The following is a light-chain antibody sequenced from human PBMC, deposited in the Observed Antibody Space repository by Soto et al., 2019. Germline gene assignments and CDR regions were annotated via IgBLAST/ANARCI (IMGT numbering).Light chain of an antibody. CDR2: KAS. J-gene: IGKJ1*01. CDR3: QHYNSYSEA. Sequence: DIQRTQSPSTLSASVGYRVTITCRASQTISSWLAWYQQKPGXAPXLLIYKASTLKSGVPSRFSGSGSGTEFTLSISSLQPDEFATYYCQHYNSYSEAVGQGTKVDIK. V-gene: IGKV1-5*03. CDR1: QTISSW.